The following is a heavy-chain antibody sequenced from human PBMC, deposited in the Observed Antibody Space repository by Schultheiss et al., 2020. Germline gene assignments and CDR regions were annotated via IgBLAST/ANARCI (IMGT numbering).Heavy chain of an antibody. V-gene: IGHV3-30*04. J-gene: IGHJ4*02. CDR2: ISYDGSNK. CDR3: ARGTSGWPLYY. CDR1: GFTFGNYA. Sequence: GESLKISCTASGFTFGNYAMSWFRQATGKGLEWVAVISYDGSNKYYADSVKGLSTISRDNSKNTLYLQMNSLKTEDTAVYYCARGTSGWPLYYWGQGTLVTVSS. D-gene: IGHD6-19*01.